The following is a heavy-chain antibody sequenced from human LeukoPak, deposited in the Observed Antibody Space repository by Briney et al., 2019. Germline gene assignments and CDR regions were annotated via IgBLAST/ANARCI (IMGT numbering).Heavy chain of an antibody. D-gene: IGHD2-2*01. CDR3: AREVVVPAATKYGWFDP. V-gene: IGHV1-2*02. CDR2: INPNSGGT. CDR1: GYTFTGYY. J-gene: IGHJ5*02. Sequence: ASVKVSCKASGYTFTGYYMHWVRQAPGQGLEWMGLINPNSGGTNYAQKFQGRVTMTRDTSISTAYMELSRLRSDDTAVYYCAREVVVPAATKYGWFDPWGQGTLVTVSS.